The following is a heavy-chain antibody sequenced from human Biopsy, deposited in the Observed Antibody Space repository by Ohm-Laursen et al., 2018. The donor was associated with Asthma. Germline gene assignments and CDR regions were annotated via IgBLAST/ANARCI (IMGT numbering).Heavy chain of an antibody. Sequence: ASVKVSCNASGYTFISFAIHWVRQAPGQRLEWMGWVNTGNGDTKYSQKFQGRVTITRDTSASTAYMELRSLRSEDTATYYCARTYYDFLTGQVNDAFALWGQGTMVTVSS. CDR3: ARTYYDFLTGQVNDAFAL. J-gene: IGHJ3*01. V-gene: IGHV1-3*04. CDR2: VNTGNGDT. D-gene: IGHD3-9*01. CDR1: GYTFISFA.